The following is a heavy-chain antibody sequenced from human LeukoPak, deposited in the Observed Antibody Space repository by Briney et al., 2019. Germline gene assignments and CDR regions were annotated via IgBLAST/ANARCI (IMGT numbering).Heavy chain of an antibody. CDR2: MNPNSGYT. J-gene: IGHJ4*02. Sequence: ASVKVSCKASGYTFSSYDIIWVRQATGQGLEWMGWMNPNSGYTGSAQKFQGRVTMTSDTSISTAYMELSSLRFGDTAVYYCARNYLGLSYWGQGTLVTVSS. CDR1: GYTFSSYD. CDR3: ARNYLGLSY. D-gene: IGHD7-27*01. V-gene: IGHV1-8*01.